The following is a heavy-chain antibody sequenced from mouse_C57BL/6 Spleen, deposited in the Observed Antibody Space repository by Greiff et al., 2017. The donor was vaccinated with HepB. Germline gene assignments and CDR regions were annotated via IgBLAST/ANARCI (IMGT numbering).Heavy chain of an antibody. D-gene: IGHD2-3*01. CDR3: ARHGYYGGMDY. V-gene: IGHV1-80*01. Sequence: QVQLKESGAELVKPGASVKISCKASGYAFSSYWMNWVKQRPGKGLEWIGQIYPGDGDTNYNGKFKGKATLTADKSSSTAYMQLSSLTSEDSAVYFCARHGYYGGMDYRGQGTSVTVSS. CDR1: GYAFSSYW. J-gene: IGHJ4*01. CDR2: IYPGDGDT.